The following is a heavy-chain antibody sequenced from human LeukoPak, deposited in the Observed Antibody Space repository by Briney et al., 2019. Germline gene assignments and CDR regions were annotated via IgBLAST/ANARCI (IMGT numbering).Heavy chain of an antibody. V-gene: IGHV1-2*02. D-gene: IGHD3/OR15-3a*01. CDR1: GYTVTRYH. CDR3: ARGGWRFSDAFDY. J-gene: IGHJ4*02. Sequence: ASVKVSCKASGYTVTRYHMHWVRQAPGQGLGWMGWINPNSGGTNYAQKFQGRVTMTRDTSISTAYMELSRLRSDDTAVYYCARGGWRFSDAFDYWGQGTLVTVSS. CDR2: INPNSGGT.